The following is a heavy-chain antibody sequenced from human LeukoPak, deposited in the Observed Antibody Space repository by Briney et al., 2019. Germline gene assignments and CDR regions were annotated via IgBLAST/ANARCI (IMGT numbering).Heavy chain of an antibody. CDR2: IYWDDEK. Sequence: SAATLANPTHTYTLTCTFSGLSRSTRGLGVGWIRQPPGNALDWLGMIYWDDEKLYRPAQKSKLTITRDTSKNQVVLTMTNMDPVDTATYYCARRLGAVAGAFDFWGQGTLVTVSS. CDR1: GLSRSTRGLG. J-gene: IGHJ4*02. CDR3: ARRLGAVAGAFDF. V-gene: IGHV2-5*02. D-gene: IGHD6-19*01.